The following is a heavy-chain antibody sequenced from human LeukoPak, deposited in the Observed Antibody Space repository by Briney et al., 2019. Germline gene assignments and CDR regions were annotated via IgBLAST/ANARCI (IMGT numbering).Heavy chain of an antibody. Sequence: GASVKVSCKASGGTFSSYAISWVRQAPGQGLEWMGRIIPIFGTANYAQKFQGRVTITTDESTNTAYMELSSLRSEDTAVYYCAREYYYDSSGYSPYYFDYWGQGTLLTVSS. V-gene: IGHV1-69*05. D-gene: IGHD3-22*01. CDR1: GGTFSSYA. CDR2: IIPIFGTA. J-gene: IGHJ4*02. CDR3: AREYYYDSSGYSPYYFDY.